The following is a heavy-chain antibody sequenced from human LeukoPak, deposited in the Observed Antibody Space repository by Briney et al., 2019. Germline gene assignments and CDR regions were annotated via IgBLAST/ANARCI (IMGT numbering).Heavy chain of an antibody. CDR3: ARAFPFDDYGDPDAFDI. J-gene: IGHJ3*02. Sequence: SETLSLTCTVSGGSISSGGYYWTWIRQHPGKGLEWIGYIYYSGSTYYNPSLKSRVTISVDTSKNQFSLRLSPVTAADTAVYYCARAFPFDDYGDPDAFDIWGQGTMVTVSS. CDR2: IYYSGST. V-gene: IGHV4-31*03. D-gene: IGHD4-17*01. CDR1: GGSISSGGYY.